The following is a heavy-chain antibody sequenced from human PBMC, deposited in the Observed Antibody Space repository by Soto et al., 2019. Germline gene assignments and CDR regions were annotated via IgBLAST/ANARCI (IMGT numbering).Heavy chain of an antibody. J-gene: IGHJ3*02. V-gene: IGHV4-34*01. Sequence: SETLSLTCAVYGGSFSDYYWSWIRQAPGKKLEWIGDINHSGSTSYNPFLKGRLTMSVDSSKSQFSLKVNSVTAADTAVYYCARMGSGTFYSHDAFHIWGQGTKVTVSS. CDR1: GGSFSDYY. CDR2: INHSGST. CDR3: ARMGSGTFYSHDAFHI. D-gene: IGHD6-19*01.